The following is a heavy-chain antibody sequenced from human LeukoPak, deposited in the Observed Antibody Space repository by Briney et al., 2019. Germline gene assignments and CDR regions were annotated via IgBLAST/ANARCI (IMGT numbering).Heavy chain of an antibody. J-gene: IGHJ3*02. CDR1: GGSISSYY. D-gene: IGHD3-9*01. CDR2: IYTSGST. V-gene: IGHV4-4*07. CDR3: ARTYYDILTGWVSPTHAFDI. Sequence: PSETLSLTCTVSGGSISSYYWSWIRQPAGKGLEWIGRIYTSGSTNYNPSLKSRVTISVDTSKNQSSLKLSSVTAADTAVYYCARTYYDILTGWVSPTHAFDIWGQGTMVTVSS.